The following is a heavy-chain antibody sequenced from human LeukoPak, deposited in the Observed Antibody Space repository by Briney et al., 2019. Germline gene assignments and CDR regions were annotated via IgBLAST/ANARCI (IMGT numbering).Heavy chain of an antibody. CDR3: AGVDTAMVTDAFDI. CDR2: IYYSGST. CDR1: GGSIRSSYYY. V-gene: IGHV4-30-4*08. J-gene: IGHJ3*02. Sequence: DPSETLSLTCTVSGGSIRSSYYYWGWIRQPPGKGLEWIGYIYYSGSTYYNPSLKSRVTISVDTSKNQFSLKLSSVTAADTAVYYCAGVDTAMVTDAFDIWGQGTMVTVSS. D-gene: IGHD5-18*01.